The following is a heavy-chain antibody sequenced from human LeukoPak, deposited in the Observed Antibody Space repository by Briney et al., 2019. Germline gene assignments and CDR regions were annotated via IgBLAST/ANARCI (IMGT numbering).Heavy chain of an antibody. CDR2: IYNGGNT. CDR1: GVSINTYY. V-gene: IGHV4-4*09. CDR3: AAGPWELDF. Sequence: SETLSLTCTVSGVSINTYYASWIRQAPGKGLEFIGFIYNGGNTNYNHSLKSRATISVDTSNNQFSLRLTSVTAADTAMYYCAAGPWELDFWGQGTLVTVSS. J-gene: IGHJ4*02. D-gene: IGHD1-26*01.